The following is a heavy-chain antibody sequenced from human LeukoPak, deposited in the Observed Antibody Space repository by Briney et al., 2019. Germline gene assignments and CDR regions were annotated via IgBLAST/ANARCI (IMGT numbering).Heavy chain of an antibody. CDR3: AKVHYDFWSGYIGHFDY. Sequence: PGGSLRLSCAASGFTFSSYAMSWVRQAPGRGLEWVSAISGSGGSTYYADSVKGRFTISSDNSKNTLYLQMNSLRAEDTAVYYCAKVHYDFWSGYIGHFDYWGQGTLVTVSS. D-gene: IGHD3-3*01. CDR2: ISGSGGST. V-gene: IGHV3-23*01. J-gene: IGHJ4*02. CDR1: GFTFSSYA.